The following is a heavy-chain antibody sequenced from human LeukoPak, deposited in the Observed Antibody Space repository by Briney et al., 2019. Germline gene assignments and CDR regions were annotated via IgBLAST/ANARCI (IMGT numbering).Heavy chain of an antibody. CDR2: IFHDGRT. CDR1: GYSISSGYF. J-gene: IGHJ4*02. V-gene: IGHV4-38-2*01. D-gene: IGHD2-15*01. Sequence: SETLSLTCEVSGYSISSGYFWAWIRQSPGKGLEVIAGIFHDGRTYYNPSVQSRVTISVDTFRNRFSLKLKSVTAADAAAYYCARDIGWTKGPFDYWGQGTLVTVSS. CDR3: ARDIGWTKGPFDY.